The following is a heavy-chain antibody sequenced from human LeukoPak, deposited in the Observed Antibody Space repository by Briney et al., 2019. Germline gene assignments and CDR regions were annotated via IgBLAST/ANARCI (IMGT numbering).Heavy chain of an antibody. CDR1: GYSFTSYW. CDR2: IYPGDSDT. Sequence: GESLKISCKGSGYSFTSYWIAWVRQMPGRGLEWMGIIYPGDSDTRYSPSFQGQVTISADKSISTAYLQWRSLKASDTAMYYCARQWYEDTAMVDYWGQGTLVTVSS. J-gene: IGHJ4*02. CDR3: ARQWYEDTAMVDY. V-gene: IGHV5-51*01. D-gene: IGHD5-18*01.